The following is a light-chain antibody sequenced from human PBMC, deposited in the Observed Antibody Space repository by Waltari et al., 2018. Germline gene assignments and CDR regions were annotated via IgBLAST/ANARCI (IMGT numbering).Light chain of an antibody. CDR3: ASFVGTNNFRV. V-gene: IGLV2-8*01. CDR1: SSDIGSYNF. CDR2: EVT. Sequence: QSALTQPPSASGSPGQSVTISCTGTSSDIGSYNFVSWYQHHPGKAPKLIIYEVTQRPSGVPDRFSGSKSGNTASLTFSGLQAEDEADYYCASFVGTNNFRVFGGGTRVTVL. J-gene: IGLJ2*01.